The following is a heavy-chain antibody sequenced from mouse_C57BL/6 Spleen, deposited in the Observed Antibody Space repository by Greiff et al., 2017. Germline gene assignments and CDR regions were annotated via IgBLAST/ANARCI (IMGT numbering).Heavy chain of an antibody. CDR2: IWSGGST. Sequence: VKLMESGPGLVQPSQSLSITCTVSGFSFTSYGVHWVRQPPGKGLEWLGVIWSGGSTDYNAAFISRLSISKDNSKSQVFFKMNSLQADDTAIYYCASYGYDDSWFAYWGQGTLVTVSA. CDR1: GFSFTSYG. CDR3: ASYGYDDSWFAY. D-gene: IGHD2-2*01. J-gene: IGHJ3*01. V-gene: IGHV2-4*01.